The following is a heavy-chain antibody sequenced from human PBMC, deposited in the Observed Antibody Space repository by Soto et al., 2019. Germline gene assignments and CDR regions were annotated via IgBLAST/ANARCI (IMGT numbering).Heavy chain of an antibody. V-gene: IGHV3-7*03. Sequence: EVQLVESGGGLVQPGGSLRLSCAASAFTFSSYWMSWVRQAPGKGLEWVANIKQDGSEKYYVDSVKGRFTISRDNAKNSLYLQMNSLRAEDTAVYYCARDLWTSDYWGQGTLVTVSS. CDR3: ARDLWTSDY. D-gene: IGHD3-10*01. J-gene: IGHJ4*02. CDR1: AFTFSSYW. CDR2: IKQDGSEK.